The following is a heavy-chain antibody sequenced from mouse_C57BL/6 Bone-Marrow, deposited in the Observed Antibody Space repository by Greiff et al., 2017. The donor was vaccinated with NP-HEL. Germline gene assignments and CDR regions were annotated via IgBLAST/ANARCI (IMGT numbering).Heavy chain of an antibody. J-gene: IGHJ4*01. V-gene: IGHV14-2*01. CDR3: ARDYGSFYYYAMDY. CDR2: IDPEDGET. D-gene: IGHD1-1*01. CDR1: GFNIKDYY. Sequence: EVKLMESGAELVKPGASVKLSCTASGFNIKDYYMHWVKQRTEQGLEWIGRIDPEDGETKYAPKFQGKATITADTSSNTAYLQLSSLTSEDTAVYDCARDYGSFYYYAMDYWGQGTSVTVSS.